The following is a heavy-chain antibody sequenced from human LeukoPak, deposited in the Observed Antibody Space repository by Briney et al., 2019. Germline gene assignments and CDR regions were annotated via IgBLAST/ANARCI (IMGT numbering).Heavy chain of an antibody. CDR1: GFTFSSYS. D-gene: IGHD1-26*01. CDR3: ARDLGYSGSPDAFDI. CDR2: ISSSSSYI. J-gene: IGHJ3*02. V-gene: IGHV3-21*01. Sequence: PGGSLRLSCAASGFTFSSYSMNWVRQAPGKGLEWVSSISSSSSYIYYADSVKGRFTISRDNAKNSLYLQMNSLRAEDTAVYYCARDLGYSGSPDAFDIWGQGTMVTVSS.